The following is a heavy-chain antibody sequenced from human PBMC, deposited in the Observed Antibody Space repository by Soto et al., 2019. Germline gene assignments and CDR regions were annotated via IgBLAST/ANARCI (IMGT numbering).Heavy chain of an antibody. CDR1: GGTFSRYA. Sequence: GASVKVSCKASGGTFSRYAIRWVRQAPGQGLEWMGGIIPIFGTANFTQKFQGRVTITADKSTSTAYMELSSLRSEDTAVYYCAGFSSGTYLFGLWGPGTLVTVSS. CDR2: IIPIFGTA. CDR3: AGFSSGTYLFGL. V-gene: IGHV1-69*06. J-gene: IGHJ4*02. D-gene: IGHD1-26*01.